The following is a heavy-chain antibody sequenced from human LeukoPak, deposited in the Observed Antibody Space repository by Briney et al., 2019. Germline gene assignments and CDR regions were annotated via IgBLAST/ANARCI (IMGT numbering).Heavy chain of an antibody. J-gene: IGHJ6*02. D-gene: IGHD5-18*01. Sequence: GRSLRLSCAASGFTFSSYGMHWVRQAPGKGLERVAVISYDGSNKYYADSVKGRFTISRDNSKNTLYLQMNSLRAEDTAVYYCARDRYSYGYYYYYGMDVWGQGTTVTVSS. CDR3: ARDRYSYGYYYYYGMDV. V-gene: IGHV3-30*03. CDR1: GFTFSSYG. CDR2: ISYDGSNK.